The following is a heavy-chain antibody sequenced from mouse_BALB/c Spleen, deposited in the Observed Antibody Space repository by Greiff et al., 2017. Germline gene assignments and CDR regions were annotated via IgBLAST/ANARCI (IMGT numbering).Heavy chain of an antibody. CDR1: GYTFTSSW. CDR2: IHPNSGNT. V-gene: IGHV1S130*01. CDR3: ARGGDYGNFYAMDY. Sequence: VQLQQSGSVLVRPGASVKLSCKASGYTFTSSWMHWAKQRPGQGLEWIGEIHPNSGNTNYNEKFKGKATLTVDTSSSTAYVDLSSLTSEDSAVYYCARGGDYGNFYAMDYWGQGTSVTVSS. D-gene: IGHD2-1*01. J-gene: IGHJ4*01.